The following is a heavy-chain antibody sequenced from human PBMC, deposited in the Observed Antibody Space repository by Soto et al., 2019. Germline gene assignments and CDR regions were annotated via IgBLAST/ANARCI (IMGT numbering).Heavy chain of an antibody. CDR3: ARRTGYERPYDY. J-gene: IGHJ4*02. CDR2: IYYSGST. D-gene: IGHD5-12*01. CDR1: GGSISSSSYY. V-gene: IGHV4-39*01. Sequence: SETLSLTCTVSGGSISSSSYYWGWIRQPPGKGLEWIGSIYYSGSTYYNPSLKSRVTISVDTSKNQFSLKLSSVTAADTAVYYCARRTGYERPYDYWGQGTLVTVSS.